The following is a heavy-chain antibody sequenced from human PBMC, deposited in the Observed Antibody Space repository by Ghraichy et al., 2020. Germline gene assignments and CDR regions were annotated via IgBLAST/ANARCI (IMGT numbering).Heavy chain of an antibody. Sequence: GASLNISCAASGFIVSGDFMGWVRQAPGKGLVWVSLTHGDGSIYYADSVKGRFTISRDNSRDALSLQLNSLRAEDTAVYYCASARGDVWGQGTTVTV. CDR3: ASARGDV. CDR2: THGDGSI. V-gene: IGHV3-53*01. D-gene: IGHD6-6*01. J-gene: IGHJ6*02. CDR1: GFIVSGDF.